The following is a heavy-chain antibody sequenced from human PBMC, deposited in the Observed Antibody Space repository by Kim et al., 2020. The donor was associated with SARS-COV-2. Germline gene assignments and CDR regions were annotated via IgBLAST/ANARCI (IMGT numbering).Heavy chain of an antibody. CDR2: IKSKSDRETA. D-gene: IGHD3-10*02. Sequence: GGSLRLSCAASGFSFKNAWMTWVRQVPGKGLEWVGRIKSKSDRETADYAAPVKGRFTMSRDDSNNMFYLQMESLKTEDGAVYYCTTETRDVRGVTKYDYWGQGTLVTVSS. CDR1: GFSFKNAW. CDR3: TTETRDVRGVTKYDY. J-gene: IGHJ4*02. V-gene: IGHV3-15*01.